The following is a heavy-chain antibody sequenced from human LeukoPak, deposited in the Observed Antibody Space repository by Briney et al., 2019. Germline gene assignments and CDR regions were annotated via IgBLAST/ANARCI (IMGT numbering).Heavy chain of an antibody. Sequence: ASVKVSCKASGYTLTNHYIHWVRQAPGQGLEWMGIMNPSGGSTSYPQKFQGRVTMTRDTSTSTVYMELSSLRSEDTAVYYCARDRVSGGYVTFDYWAREPWSPSPQ. V-gene: IGHV1-46*01. D-gene: IGHD5-12*01. CDR1: GYTLTNHY. CDR3: ARDRVSGGYVTFDY. J-gene: IGHJ4*02. CDR2: MNPSGGST.